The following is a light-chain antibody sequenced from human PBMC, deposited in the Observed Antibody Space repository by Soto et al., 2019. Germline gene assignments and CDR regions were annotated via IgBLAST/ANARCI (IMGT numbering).Light chain of an antibody. J-gene: IGKJ4*01. V-gene: IGKV1-12*01. CDR3: QQADIFQLT. CDR1: QPLGAW. Sequence: DIPMTQFPSSVSVSVGDRVTITCRASQPLGAWLAWYQQKPGKAPKLLIYATSTLESGVPSRFSGSGSGTEFTLTISSLQPEDFATYYCQQADIFQLTFGGGTRVEIK. CDR2: ATS.